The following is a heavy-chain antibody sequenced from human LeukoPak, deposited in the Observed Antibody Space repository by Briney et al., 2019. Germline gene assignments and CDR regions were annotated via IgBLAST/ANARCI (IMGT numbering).Heavy chain of an antibody. CDR2: IYTSGST. J-gene: IGHJ3*02. Sequence: SETLSLTCTVSGGSISSYYWSWIRQPAGKGLAWIGRIYTSGSTNYNPSLKSRVTMSVDTSKNQFSLKLSSVTAADTAVYYCARGPYYDFWSGYSPYAFDIWGQGTMVTVSS. D-gene: IGHD3-3*01. V-gene: IGHV4-4*07. CDR1: GGSISSYY. CDR3: ARGPYYDFWSGYSPYAFDI.